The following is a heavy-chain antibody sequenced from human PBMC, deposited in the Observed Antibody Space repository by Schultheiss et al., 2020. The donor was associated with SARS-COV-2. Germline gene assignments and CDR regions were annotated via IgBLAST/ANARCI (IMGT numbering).Heavy chain of an antibody. CDR1: GFTFSSYG. D-gene: IGHD3-10*01. J-gene: IGHJ6*02. CDR2: ISYDGSNK. CDR3: AREKGGGYYYYGMDV. Sequence: GGSLRLSCAASGFTFSSYGMHWVRQAPGKGLEWVAVISYDGSNKYYADSVKGRFTISRDNSKNTLYLQMNSLRAEDTAVYYCAREKGGGYYYYGMDVWGQGTTVTVSS. V-gene: IGHV3-30*03.